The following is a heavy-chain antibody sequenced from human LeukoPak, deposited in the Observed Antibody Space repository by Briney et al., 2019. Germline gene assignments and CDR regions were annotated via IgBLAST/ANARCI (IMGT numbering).Heavy chain of an antibody. CDR1: GFIFNTYG. CDR3: ARYESSGGDFDY. CDR2: IRYDGSNR. V-gene: IGHV3-30*02. Sequence: PGGSLRLSCAASGFIFNTYGMHWVRQAPGKGLEWVAFIRYDGSNRYYADSVKGRFTISRDNSKNTLYLQMNSLRVEDTAVYYCARYESSGGDFDYWGQGTLVAVSS. J-gene: IGHJ4*02. D-gene: IGHD3-22*01.